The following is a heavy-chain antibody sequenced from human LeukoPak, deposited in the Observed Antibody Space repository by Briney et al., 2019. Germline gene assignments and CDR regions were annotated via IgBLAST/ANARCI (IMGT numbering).Heavy chain of an antibody. V-gene: IGHV3-23*01. CDR3: ANEIRPNDY. CDR2: ISISGTKT. J-gene: IGHJ4*02. Sequence: PGGSLRLSCAASEFDFSTHAMTWVRQAPGKGLEWVSAISISGTKTYYADSGKGRFTISRDNSENTLYLQMYSLRAEDTAVYYCANEIRPNDYWGQGTLVTVSS. D-gene: IGHD1-1*01. CDR1: EFDFSTHA.